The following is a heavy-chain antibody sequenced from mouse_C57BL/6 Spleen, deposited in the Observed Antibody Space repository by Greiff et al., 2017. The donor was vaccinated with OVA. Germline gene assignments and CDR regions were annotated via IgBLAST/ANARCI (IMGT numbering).Heavy chain of an antibody. J-gene: IGHJ2*01. V-gene: IGHV5-17*01. CDR3: ARNYGGHFDY. Sequence: EVKLVESGGGLVKPGGSLKLSCAASGFTFSDYGMHWVRQAPEKGLEWVAYISSGSSTIYYADTVKGRFTISRDNAKNTLFLQMTSLRSEDTAMYYCARNYGGHFDYWGQGTTLTVSS. CDR2: ISSGSSTI. D-gene: IGHD1-1*01. CDR1: GFTFSDYG.